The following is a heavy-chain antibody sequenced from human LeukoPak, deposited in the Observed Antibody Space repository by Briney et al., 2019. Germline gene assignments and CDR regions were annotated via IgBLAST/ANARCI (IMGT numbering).Heavy chain of an antibody. CDR2: ISSNGGST. V-gene: IGHV3-64*01. CDR1: GFTFSSYA. J-gene: IGHJ4*02. Sequence: GGSLRLSCAASGFTFSSYAMHWVRQAPGKGLEYVSAISSNGGSTYYANSVKGRFTISRDNSKNTLYLQMGSLRAEDMAVYYCARDKMKWELREGTRPTYYFDYWGQGTLVTVSS. CDR3: ARDKMKWELREGTRPTYYFDY. D-gene: IGHD1-26*01.